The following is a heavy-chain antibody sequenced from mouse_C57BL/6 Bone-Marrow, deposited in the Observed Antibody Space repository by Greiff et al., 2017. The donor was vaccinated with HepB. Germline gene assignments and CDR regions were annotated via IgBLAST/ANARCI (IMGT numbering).Heavy chain of an antibody. Sequence: QVQLQQPGAELVRPGSSVKLSCKASGYTFTSYWMHWVKQRPIQGLEWIGNIDPSDSETHYNQKFKDKATLTVDKSSSTAYMQLSSRTSEDSAVYYCAALYYGNFYYFDYWGQGTTLTVSS. V-gene: IGHV1-52*01. J-gene: IGHJ2*01. CDR2: IDPSDSET. D-gene: IGHD2-1*01. CDR3: AALYYGNFYYFDY. CDR1: GYTFTSYW.